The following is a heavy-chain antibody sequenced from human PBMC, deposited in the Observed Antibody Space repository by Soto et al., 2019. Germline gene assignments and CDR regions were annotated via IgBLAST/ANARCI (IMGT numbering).Heavy chain of an antibody. V-gene: IGHV3-7*01. CDR1: GFTFSSYW. Sequence: GGSLRLSCAASGFTFSSYWMNWVRQAPGKGLEWVANVKQDGSEKYFVDSVKGRFTISRDNAKNSLYLQMNSLRAEDTAVYYCARDLGRTAAGYYYYYAMDVWGQGTTVTVSS. CDR3: ARDLGRTAAGYYYYYAMDV. J-gene: IGHJ6*02. CDR2: VKQDGSEK. D-gene: IGHD2-2*01.